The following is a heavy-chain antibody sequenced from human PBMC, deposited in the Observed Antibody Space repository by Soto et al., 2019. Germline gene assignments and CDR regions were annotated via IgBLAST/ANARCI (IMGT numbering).Heavy chain of an antibody. Sequence: SGPTLMNPTQTLTLTCTFSGFSLSTSGVGVGWIRQPPGKALEWLALIDWDDDKRYSPSLKSRLTITKDTSKNQVVLTMTNIDPVDTATYYCAHRLSRYDILTGYYSGPHAFDIWGQGTMVTVSS. CDR1: GFSLSTSGVG. CDR2: IDWDDDK. D-gene: IGHD3-9*01. V-gene: IGHV2-5*02. CDR3: AHRLSRYDILTGYYSGPHAFDI. J-gene: IGHJ3*02.